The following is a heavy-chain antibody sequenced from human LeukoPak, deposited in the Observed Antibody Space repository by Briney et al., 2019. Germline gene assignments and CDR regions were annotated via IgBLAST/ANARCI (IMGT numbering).Heavy chain of an antibody. CDR2: IRGSGGIT. D-gene: IGHD3-10*01. Sequence: PGGALRLSCAASGFTFRSYAMSWVRQTPGKGLEWVSAIRGSGGITYYADHVQGRFNISRDNSKNTLCLQMNSRRAEDTAVYYCARGFGELTYWGQGTLVTVSS. V-gene: IGHV3-23*01. J-gene: IGHJ4*02. CDR3: ARGFGELTY. CDR1: GFTFRSYA.